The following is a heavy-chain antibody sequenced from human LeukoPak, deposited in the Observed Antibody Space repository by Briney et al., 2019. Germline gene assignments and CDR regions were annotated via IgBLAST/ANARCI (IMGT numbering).Heavy chain of an antibody. CDR2: IYSGGST. J-gene: IGHJ6*02. CDR3: ARGGCISCYPGYYYYGMDV. V-gene: IGHV3-53*01. CDR1: GFTVSSNY. D-gene: IGHD2-2*01. Sequence: GGSLRPSCAASGFTVSSNYMSWVRQAPGKGLEWVSVIYSGGSTYYADSVKGRFTISRDNSKNTLYLQMNSLRAEDTAVYYCARGGCISCYPGYYYYGMDVWGQGTTVTVSS.